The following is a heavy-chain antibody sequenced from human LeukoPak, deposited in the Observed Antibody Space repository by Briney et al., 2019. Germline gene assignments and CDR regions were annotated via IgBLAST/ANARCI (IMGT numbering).Heavy chain of an antibody. CDR2: ISCYNGDT. Sequence: GGLVKVSSKAPGYTFPSYGISWVRPAPGQGVEWMGWISCYNGDTKYAHNFQGRVTITIDTSTSTAYMELRSLRSDDTAVYYCGVSGYDSLLNYWGQGTLVTVSS. CDR1: GYTFPSYG. D-gene: IGHD5-12*01. J-gene: IGHJ4*02. V-gene: IGHV1-18*04. CDR3: GVSGYDSLLNY.